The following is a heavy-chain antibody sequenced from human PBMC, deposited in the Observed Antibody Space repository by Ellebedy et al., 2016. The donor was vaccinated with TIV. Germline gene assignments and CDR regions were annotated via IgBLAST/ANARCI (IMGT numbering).Heavy chain of an antibody. J-gene: IGHJ4*01. D-gene: IGHD3-16*01. CDR2: INKDGSEK. CDR1: GLIFSNVW. V-gene: IGHV3-7*01. Sequence: GGSLRLFXAASGLIFSNVWMGWVRQAPGKGLEWVANINKDGSEKYYADSVKGRFIISRDNAKNSSFLQMNSLRGDDAAMYYCTGRGGCNTSCSDHWGHGTVVSVSS. CDR3: TGRGGCNTSCSDH.